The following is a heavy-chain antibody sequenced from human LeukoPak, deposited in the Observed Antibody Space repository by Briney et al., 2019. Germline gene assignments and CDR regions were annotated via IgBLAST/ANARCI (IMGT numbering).Heavy chain of an antibody. CDR2: IYSGGST. J-gene: IGHJ6*02. CDR1: GFTVSSNY. V-gene: IGHV3-53*04. Sequence: PGRSLRLSCAASGFTVSSNYMSWVRQAPGKGMEWVSVIYSGGSTYYADSVKGRFTISRQNSKNTVDLQMNSLRPEDTAVYYCARDGRYCIITSCYGYYGMDVWGQGTTVTVSS. CDR3: ARDGRYCIITSCYGYYGMDV. D-gene: IGHD2-2*01.